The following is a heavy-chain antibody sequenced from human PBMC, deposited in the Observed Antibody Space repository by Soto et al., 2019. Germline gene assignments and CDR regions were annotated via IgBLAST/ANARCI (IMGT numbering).Heavy chain of an antibody. V-gene: IGHV4-4*07. CDR1: GGSISSYY. D-gene: IGHD6-13*01. CDR2: IYTSGST. J-gene: IGHJ6*02. CDR3: ARSSGYSSSWYLGYYYYGMDV. Sequence: SETLSLTCTVSGGSISSYYWSWIRQPAGKGLEWIGRIYTSGSTNYNPSLKSRVTMSVDTSKNQFSLKLSSVTAADTAVYYCARSSGYSSSWYLGYYYYGMDVWGQGTTVTVSS.